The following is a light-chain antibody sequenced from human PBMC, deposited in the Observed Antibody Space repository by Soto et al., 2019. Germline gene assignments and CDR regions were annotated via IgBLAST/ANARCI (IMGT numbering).Light chain of an antibody. CDR2: DDR. Sequence: SYELTQPPSVSVAPGQTARLTCGGNNIGSKSVHWNQQKPGQAPVVVVYDDRDRASGIPERFSGSNSGNTATLTISRVEVGDEADYYCQVGDGSSDHPVVLGGGSKVTDL. V-gene: IGLV3-21*02. J-gene: IGLJ2*01. CDR3: QVGDGSSDHPVV. CDR1: NIGSKS.